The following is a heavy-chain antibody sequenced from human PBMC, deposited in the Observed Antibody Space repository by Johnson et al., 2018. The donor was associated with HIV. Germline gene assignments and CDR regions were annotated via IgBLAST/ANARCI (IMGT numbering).Heavy chain of an antibody. CDR2: IRYDGSNK. J-gene: IGHJ3*02. D-gene: IGHD1-26*01. CDR3: AKVLKAGGRMNDGFDI. CDR1: GFTFSSYG. V-gene: IGHV3-30*02. Sequence: VQLVESGGGVVQPGGSLRLSCAASGFTFSSYGMHWVRQAPGKGLEWVAFIRYDGSNKNYVDSVKGRFTISRYNSKNTLYLQMNSLRAEDTAVYYCAKVLKAGGRMNDGFDIWGQGTLVTVSS.